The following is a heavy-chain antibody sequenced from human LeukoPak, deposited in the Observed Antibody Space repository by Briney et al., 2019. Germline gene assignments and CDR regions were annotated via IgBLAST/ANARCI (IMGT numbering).Heavy chain of an antibody. J-gene: IGHJ4*02. CDR3: ARGVSFRMVVTFTDFDS. Sequence: PGGSLRLSCIASGFTFSSYTMNWVRQAPGRGLEWVSSISSSSSHMYYADSVKGRFTISRDNAKNSLYLQLNSLRAEDTAVYFCARGVSFRMVVTFTDFDSWGQGTLVTVSS. CDR2: ISSSSSHM. D-gene: IGHD2-21*02. CDR1: GFTFSSYT. V-gene: IGHV3-21*01.